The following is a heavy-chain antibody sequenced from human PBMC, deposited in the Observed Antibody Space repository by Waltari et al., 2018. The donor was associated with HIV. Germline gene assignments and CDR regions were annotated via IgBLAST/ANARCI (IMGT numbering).Heavy chain of an antibody. CDR2: INHSGST. V-gene: IGHV4-34*01. Sequence: QVQLQQWGAGPFTPSETLSLTCAVYGGSFSGYYWSCIPQPPGKGLEWIGEINHSGSTNYNPSLKSRVTISVDTSKNQFSLKLSSVTAADTAVYYCARGPYGYCSSTSCYRGVDYWGQGTLVTVSS. CDR3: ARGPYGYCSSTSCYRGVDY. J-gene: IGHJ4*02. D-gene: IGHD2-2*02. CDR1: GGSFSGYY.